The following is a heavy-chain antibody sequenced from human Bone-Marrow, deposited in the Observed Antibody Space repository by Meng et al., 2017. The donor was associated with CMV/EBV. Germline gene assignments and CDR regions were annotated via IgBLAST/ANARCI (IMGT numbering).Heavy chain of an antibody. CDR2: ISSSGSTI. Sequence: GESLKISCAASGFTFSDYYMSWIRQAPGKGLEWVSYISSSGSTIYYADSVKGRFTISRDNAKNSLYLQMNSLRAEDTAVYYCGRAYCSSTSCYTALFDYWGPGTLVTVSS. CDR3: GRAYCSSTSCYTALFDY. CDR1: GFTFSDYY. J-gene: IGHJ4*02. D-gene: IGHD2-2*02. V-gene: IGHV3-11*04.